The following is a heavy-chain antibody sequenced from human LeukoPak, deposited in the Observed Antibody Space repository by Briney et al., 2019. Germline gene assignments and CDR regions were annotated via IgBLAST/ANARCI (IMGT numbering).Heavy chain of an antibody. V-gene: IGHV1-18*01. CDR1: GYTFTSYG. D-gene: IGHD1-26*01. Sequence: GASVKVSCKASGYTFTSYGISWVRQAPGQGLEWMGWISAYNGNTNYTQKLQGRVTMTTDTSTSTAYMELRSLRSDDTAVYYCATGGAIVGANPGGYWGQGTLVTVSS. CDR3: ATGGAIVGANPGGY. CDR2: ISAYNGNT. J-gene: IGHJ4*02.